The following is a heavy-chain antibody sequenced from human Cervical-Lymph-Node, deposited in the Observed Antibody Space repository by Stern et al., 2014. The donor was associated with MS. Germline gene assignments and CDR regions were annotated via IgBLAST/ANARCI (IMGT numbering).Heavy chain of an antibody. CDR1: GYSFTANW. V-gene: IGHV5-51*01. J-gene: IGHJ4*02. D-gene: IGHD4-17*01. Sequence: EVQLVESGAEVKKPGESLKISCKGSGYSFTANWIAWGRQMHGKGLEWMGIIYPGDSDTRYSPSFQGQVTISADKSISTAYLQWSSLKASDTAMYYCARDYGDYAFDYWGQGTLVTVSS. CDR2: IYPGDSDT. CDR3: ARDYGDYAFDY.